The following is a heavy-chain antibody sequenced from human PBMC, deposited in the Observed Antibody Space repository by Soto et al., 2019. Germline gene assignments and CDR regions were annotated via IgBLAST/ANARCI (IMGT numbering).Heavy chain of an antibody. J-gene: IGHJ4*02. Sequence: SGPTLVNPTQTLTLTCTFSGFSLSTSGMCVNWIRQPPGKALEWLARIDWDDDKYYNLFLKTRLSISKDTSKNQVVLTLTNMDPVDTATYYCARDPIGARYFDYWGQGTLVTVSS. V-gene: IGHV2-70*11. D-gene: IGHD6-6*01. CDR1: GFSLSTSGMC. CDR3: ARDPIGARYFDY. CDR2: IDWDDDK.